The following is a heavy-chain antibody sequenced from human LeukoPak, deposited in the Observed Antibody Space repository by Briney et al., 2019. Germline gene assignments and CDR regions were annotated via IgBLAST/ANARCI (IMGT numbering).Heavy chain of an antibody. V-gene: IGHV3-74*01. J-gene: IGHJ6*03. D-gene: IGHD1-7*01. CDR3: ARVELAPYYYYMDV. CDR1: GFTFSSYW. CDR2: IDSDGSDT. Sequence: GGSLRLSCAASGFTFSSYWIHWVRQAPGKGLEWVSRIDSDGSDTIYADSVKGRFTTSRDNAKDTLYLQMNSLRAEDTAVYYCARVELAPYYYYMDVWGKGTTVTVSS.